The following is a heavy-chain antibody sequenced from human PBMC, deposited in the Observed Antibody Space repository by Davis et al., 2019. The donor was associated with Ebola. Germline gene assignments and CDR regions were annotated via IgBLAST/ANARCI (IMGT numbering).Heavy chain of an antibody. CDR1: GYTFTSYD. D-gene: IGHD2-21*01. V-gene: IGHV1-8*03. J-gene: IGHJ6*03. Sequence: ASVKVSCKASGYTFTSYDINWVRQATGQGLEWMGWMNPNSGNTGYAQKFQGRVTITRNTSISTAYMELSGLRSEDTAVYYCARGLAPPDYYYYYSMDVWGKGTTVTVSS. CDR2: MNPNSGNT. CDR3: ARGLAPPDYYYYYSMDV.